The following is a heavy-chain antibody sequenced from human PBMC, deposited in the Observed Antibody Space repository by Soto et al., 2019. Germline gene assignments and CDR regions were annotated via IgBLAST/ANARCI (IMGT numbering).Heavy chain of an antibody. CDR3: ARDGDTSGYYYFDY. D-gene: IGHD3-22*01. V-gene: IGHV4-61*01. CDR1: GGSVSSGSYY. CDR2: INYSGST. J-gene: IGHJ4*02. Sequence: QVQLQESGPGLVKPSETLSLTCTVSGGSVSSGSYYWTWMRQPPGQGLEWIGYINYSGSTSYNPSLKGRVAISVDTSKKQFSLKVSSVTAADTAVYYCARDGDTSGYYYFDYWGQGTLVTVSS.